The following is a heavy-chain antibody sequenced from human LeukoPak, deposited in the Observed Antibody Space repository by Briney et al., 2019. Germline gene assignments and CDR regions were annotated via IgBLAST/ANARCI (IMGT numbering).Heavy chain of an antibody. CDR1: GFTFSSYS. CDR3: ARLSGGRQGYV. V-gene: IGHV3-21*01. D-gene: IGHD3-16*01. Sequence: KAGGSLRLSCAASGFTFSSYSMNWVRQAPGKGLEWVSSISSSSSYIYYADSVKGRFTISRDNAKNSLYLQMNSLRAEDTAVYYCARLSGGRQGYVWGQGTLVTVSS. CDR2: ISSSSSYI. J-gene: IGHJ4*02.